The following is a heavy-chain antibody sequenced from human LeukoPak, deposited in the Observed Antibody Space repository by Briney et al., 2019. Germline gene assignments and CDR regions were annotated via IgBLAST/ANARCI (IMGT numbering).Heavy chain of an antibody. CDR1: GFTFSTYI. Sequence: GGSLRLSCAASGFTFSTYIMNWVRQAPGMGLEWVSSISSSSYIYYADSVKGRFTISRDNAKNSLYLQMNSLRAEDTAVYYCARDLYGDYSFDYWGQGALVTVSS. CDR3: ARDLYGDYSFDY. V-gene: IGHV3-21*01. J-gene: IGHJ4*02. D-gene: IGHD4-17*01. CDR2: ISSSSYI.